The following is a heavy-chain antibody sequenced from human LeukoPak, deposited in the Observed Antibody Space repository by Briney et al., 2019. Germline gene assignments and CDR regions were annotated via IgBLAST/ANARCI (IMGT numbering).Heavy chain of an antibody. CDR1: GGSFSGYY. D-gene: IGHD2-15*01. V-gene: IGHV4-34*01. CDR3: ARGPYCSGGSCYARTFDY. J-gene: IGHJ4*02. CDR2: INHSGST. Sequence: PSETLSLTCALYGGSFSGYYWSWIRQPPGKGLEWIGEINHSGSTNYNPSLKSRVTISVDTSKNQFSLKLSSVTAADTAVYYCARGPYCSGGSCYARTFDYWGQGTLVTVSS.